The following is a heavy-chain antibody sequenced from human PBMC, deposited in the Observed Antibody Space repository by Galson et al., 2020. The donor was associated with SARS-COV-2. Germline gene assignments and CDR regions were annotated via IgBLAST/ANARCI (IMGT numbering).Heavy chain of an antibody. D-gene: IGHD5-12*01. J-gene: IGHJ4*02. CDR2: ISSSGSTI. Sequence: KIGESLKISCAASGFIFSDYYMSWIRQTPGKGLEWVSYISSSGSTIHYADSVKGRFTISRDNAKNSLYLQMNSLRAEDTAVYYCTRGHIIRRYSGYDPHTRNYFDNWGQGTLVTVSS. CDR3: TRGHIIRRYSGYDPHTRNYFDN. V-gene: IGHV3-11*01. CDR1: GFIFSDYY.